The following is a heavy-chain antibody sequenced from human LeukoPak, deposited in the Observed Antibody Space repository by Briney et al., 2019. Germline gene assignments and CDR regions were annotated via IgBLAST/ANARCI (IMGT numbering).Heavy chain of an antibody. J-gene: IGHJ4*02. D-gene: IGHD5-12*01. CDR2: LIGSSGST. Sequence: PGGSLRLSCAASGFTSTNYAMNWVRQAPGKGLEWVSVLIGSSGSTDYADSVKGRFTISRDNSKNTVYLQMNSLRAEDTAIYYCAKGAYDYIQIGYFDAWGQGTLVTVPS. CDR1: GFTSTNYA. V-gene: IGHV3-23*01. CDR3: AKGAYDYIQIGYFDA.